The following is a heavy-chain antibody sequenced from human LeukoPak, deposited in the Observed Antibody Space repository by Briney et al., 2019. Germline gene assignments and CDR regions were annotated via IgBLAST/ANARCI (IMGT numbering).Heavy chain of an antibody. CDR2: INPNSGGT. J-gene: IGHJ4*02. Sequence: ASVKVSCKASGYTFTGYYMHWVRQAPGQGLEWMGWINPNSGGTNYAQKFQGRVTMTTDTSTSTAYMELRTLRSDDTAVYYCARGSYGDYWGQGTLVTVSS. D-gene: IGHD3-10*01. CDR3: ARGSYGDY. V-gene: IGHV1-2*02. CDR1: GYTFTGYY.